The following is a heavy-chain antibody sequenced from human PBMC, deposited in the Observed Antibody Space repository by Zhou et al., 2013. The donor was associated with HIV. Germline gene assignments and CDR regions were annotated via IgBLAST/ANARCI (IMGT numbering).Heavy chain of an antibody. CDR1: GYSFTTHS. Sequence: QVQLVQSGAEVKKPGASVKVSCKASGYSFTTHSVHWVRQAPGQGLEWMGWINPYSADTNYAQKFQGRVTMTRDTSISTAYMELSRLRSDDTAVYYCAREGFDYWGQGTLVTVSS. CDR2: INPYSADT. J-gene: IGHJ4*02. V-gene: IGHV1-2*02. CDR3: AREGFDY.